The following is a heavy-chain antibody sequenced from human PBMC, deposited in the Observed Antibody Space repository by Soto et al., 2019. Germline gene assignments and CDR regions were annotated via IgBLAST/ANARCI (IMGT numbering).Heavy chain of an antibody. CDR2: IYHSGST. V-gene: IGHV4-4*02. CDR1: GGSISSSNW. CDR3: ARDEYYDSSGYFGGYYYYGMDV. J-gene: IGHJ6*02. Sequence: SETLSLTCAVSGGSISSSNWWSWVRQPPGKGLEWIGEIYHSGSTNYNPSLKSRVTISVDKSKNQFSLKLSSVTAADTAVYYCARDEYYDSSGYFGGYYYYGMDVWGQGTTVTVSS. D-gene: IGHD3-22*01.